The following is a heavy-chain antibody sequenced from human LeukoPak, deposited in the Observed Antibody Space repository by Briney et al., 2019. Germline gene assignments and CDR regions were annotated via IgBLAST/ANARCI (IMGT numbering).Heavy chain of an antibody. CDR3: ARGLKSSTWYGDFDY. D-gene: IGHD6-13*01. J-gene: IGHJ4*02. Sequence: ASVKVSCKASGYTFTGYYMHWVRQAPGQGLEWMGWMNPNTGNTGSAQKFQGRVTMTRDTSIGTAYMELSSLTSDDTAVYYCARGLKSSTWYGDFDYWGQGTLVTVSS. V-gene: IGHV1-8*02. CDR2: MNPNTGNT. CDR1: GYTFTGYY.